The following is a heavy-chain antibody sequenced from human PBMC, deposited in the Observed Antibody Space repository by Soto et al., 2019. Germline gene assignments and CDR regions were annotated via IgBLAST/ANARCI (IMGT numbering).Heavy chain of an antibody. D-gene: IGHD3-10*01. V-gene: IGHV1-18*01. CDR2: ISAYNGNT. CDR1: GYTFTRYG. J-gene: IGHJ6*02. Sequence: GAPVKVSWKASGYTFTRYGISWVRQAPGQGLEWMGWISAYNGNTNYAQKLQGRVTMTTDTSTSTAYMELRSLRSDDTAVYYCARVRSTKKPYGSGSYYIPPSYGMDVWGQGTTVTVSS. CDR3: ARVRSTKKPYGSGSYYIPPSYGMDV.